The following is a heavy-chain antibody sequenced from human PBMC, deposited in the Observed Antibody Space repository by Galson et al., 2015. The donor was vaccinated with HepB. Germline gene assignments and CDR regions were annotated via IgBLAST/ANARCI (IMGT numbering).Heavy chain of an antibody. D-gene: IGHD2-21*01. J-gene: IGHJ4*03. CDR2: IKYDGSDK. CDR1: GFTFSSYG. V-gene: IGHV3-30*03. CDR3: ARDLWSGGAKYFDY. Sequence: SLRLSCAASGFTFSSYGMHWVRQAPGKGLEWVAVIKYDGSDKYYADSVTGRFTISRDNSKNTLYLQMNSLRAEDTAVYYCARDLWSGGAKYFDYWGQGTTVTVSS.